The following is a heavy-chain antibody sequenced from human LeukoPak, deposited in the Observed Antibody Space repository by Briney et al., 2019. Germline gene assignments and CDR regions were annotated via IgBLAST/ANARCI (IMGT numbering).Heavy chain of an antibody. CDR3: ARDAGLYSGYANFDY. CDR1: GYTFTSYY. J-gene: IGHJ4*02. D-gene: IGHD5-12*01. V-gene: IGHV1-46*01. Sequence: ASLKVYCKASGYTFTSYYMHWVRHAPGQGLEWMGIINPSGGSTSYAQKFQGRVTMTRDMSTSTVYMELSSLGSEDTAVYYCARDAGLYSGYANFDYWGQGTLVTVSS. CDR2: INPSGGST.